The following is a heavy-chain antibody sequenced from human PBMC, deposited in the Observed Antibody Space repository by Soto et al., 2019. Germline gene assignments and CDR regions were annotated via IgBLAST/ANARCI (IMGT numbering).Heavy chain of an antibody. Sequence: NPSETLSLTCTVSGGSISSYYWSWIRQPPGKGLEWIGYIYYSGSTNYNPSLKSRVTISVDTSKNQFSLKLSSVTAADTAVYYCARDQVPDAFDIWGQGTMVTVSS. CDR3: ARDQVPDAFDI. CDR1: GGSISSYY. CDR2: IYYSGST. V-gene: IGHV4-59*01. D-gene: IGHD1-1*01. J-gene: IGHJ3*02.